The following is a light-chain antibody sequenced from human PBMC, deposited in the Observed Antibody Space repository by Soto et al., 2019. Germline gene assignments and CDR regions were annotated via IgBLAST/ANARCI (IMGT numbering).Light chain of an antibody. V-gene: IGLV2-14*03. CDR1: SSDVGGYNY. J-gene: IGLJ2*01. Sequence: QSALTQPASMSGSPGQSITISCTGTSSDVGGYNYVSWYRQHPGKAPKLMIYDVNNRPSGVSNRFSGSKSGNTASLTISGLQPEDEADYYCSSHSSSSTLVVFGGGTKVTVL. CDR2: DVN. CDR3: SSHSSSSTLVV.